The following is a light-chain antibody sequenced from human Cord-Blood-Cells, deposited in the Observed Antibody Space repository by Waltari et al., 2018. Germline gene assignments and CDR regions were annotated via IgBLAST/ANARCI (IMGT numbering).Light chain of an antibody. CDR2: KDS. CDR1: ALPKQY. Sequence: SYELTQPPSVSVSPGQTARITCSGDALPKQYAYWYQQKPGQAPVLVIYKDSGRPSGIPERFSGSSSGTTVTLTISGVRAEDEADYYCQSADSSGTYVFGTGTKVTVL. CDR3: QSADSSGTYV. V-gene: IGLV3-25*03. J-gene: IGLJ1*01.